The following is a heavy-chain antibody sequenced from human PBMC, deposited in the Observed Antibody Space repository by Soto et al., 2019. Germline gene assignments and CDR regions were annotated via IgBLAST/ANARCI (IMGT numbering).Heavy chain of an antibody. Sequence: GESLKISCKVSGYSFTSYWISWVRQMPGKGLEWMGKIDPSDSYTSYSPSFEGHVTISADKSISTAYLQWSSLKASDTAMYYCARRLSAYPFARWGQGTLVTVSS. D-gene: IGHD3-16*01. CDR3: ARRLSAYPFAR. V-gene: IGHV5-10-1*01. J-gene: IGHJ4*02. CDR2: IDPSDSYT. CDR1: GYSFTSYW.